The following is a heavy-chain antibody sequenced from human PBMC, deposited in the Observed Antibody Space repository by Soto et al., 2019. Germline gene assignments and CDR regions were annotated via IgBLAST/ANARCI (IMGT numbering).Heavy chain of an antibody. CDR1: GFTFSSYG. CDR3: ARGARAFEI. V-gene: IGHV3-33*01. J-gene: IGHJ3*02. Sequence: QVQLVESGGGVVQPGRSLRLSCAASGFTFSSYGMHWVRQAPGKGLEWVAVIWYDGSNKYYADSVKGRFTISRDNSKNTLYLQKNSLRAEDTVVYYCARGARAFEIWGQGTMVTVSS. CDR2: IWYDGSNK.